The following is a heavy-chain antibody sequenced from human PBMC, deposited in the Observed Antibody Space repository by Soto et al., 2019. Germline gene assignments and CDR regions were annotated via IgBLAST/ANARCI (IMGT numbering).Heavy chain of an antibody. CDR3: ARDERKGIAAAGTGVDY. CDR2: ISAYNGNT. V-gene: IGHV1-18*01. Sequence: ASVKVSCKASGYTFTSYGISWVRQAPGQGLEWMGWISAYNGNTNYAQKLQGRVTMTTDTSTSTAYMELRSLRSDDTAVYYCARDERKGIAAAGTGVDYWGQGTLVTVSS. D-gene: IGHD6-13*01. CDR1: GYTFTSYG. J-gene: IGHJ4*02.